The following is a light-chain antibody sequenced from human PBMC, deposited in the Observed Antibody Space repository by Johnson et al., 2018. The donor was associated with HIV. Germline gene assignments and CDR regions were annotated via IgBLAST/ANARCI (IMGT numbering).Light chain of an antibody. CDR1: SSTIGNNY. J-gene: IGLJ1*01. Sequence: QSVLTQPPSVFAAPGQKVTISCSGGSSTIGNNYVSWYQLLPGTAPKLLIYKNNERPSGIPDRFSRSKSGTSATLGITGLQTGDEADYYCGTWDSSMSARYVFPTGTKVTVL. CDR2: KNN. V-gene: IGLV1-51*02. CDR3: GTWDSSMSARYV.